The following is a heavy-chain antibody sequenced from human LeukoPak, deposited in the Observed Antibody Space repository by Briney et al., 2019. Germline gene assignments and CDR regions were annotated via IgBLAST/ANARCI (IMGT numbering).Heavy chain of an antibody. V-gene: IGHV3-11*04. D-gene: IGHD2-2*01. Sequence: PGGSLRLSCAASGFTFSDYYMSWIRQAPGKGLEWVSYISSSSSTIYYADSVKGRFTISRDNAKNSLYLQMNSLRAEDTAVYYCARDLRRVVPAATETVDYWGQGTLVTVSS. CDR2: ISSSSSTI. CDR1: GFTFSDYY. J-gene: IGHJ4*02. CDR3: ARDLRRVVPAATETVDY.